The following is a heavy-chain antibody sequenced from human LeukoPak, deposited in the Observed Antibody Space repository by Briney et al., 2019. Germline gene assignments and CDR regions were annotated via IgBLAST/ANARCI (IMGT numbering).Heavy chain of an antibody. Sequence: GASVKVSCKASGYTFTSYDINWVRQATGQGLEWMGWMNPNSGNTGYAQKFQGRVTITRNTSISTAYMELSSLRSEDTAVYYCASGSSSFGGLDYWGQGTLVTVSS. D-gene: IGHD6-13*01. CDR2: MNPNSGNT. J-gene: IGHJ4*02. V-gene: IGHV1-8*03. CDR1: GYTFTSYD. CDR3: ASGSSSFGGLDY.